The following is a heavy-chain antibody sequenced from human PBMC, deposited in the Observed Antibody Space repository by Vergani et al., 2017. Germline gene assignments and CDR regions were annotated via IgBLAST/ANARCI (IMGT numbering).Heavy chain of an antibody. CDR2: IHPADSDT. J-gene: IGHJ4*02. V-gene: IGHV5-51*01. D-gene: IGHD3-22*01. Sequence: EVQLVQSGAEVKKPGESLKISCRISGYSFTNYWMGWVRQMPGKGLEWMGIIHPADSDTRYSPSFQGQVTISVDKSISTAYLQRSSLRASDSAMYYCARLYGRDSSGSKYFDYWGQGTLVTVSS. CDR1: GYSFTNYW. CDR3: ARLYGRDSSGSKYFDY.